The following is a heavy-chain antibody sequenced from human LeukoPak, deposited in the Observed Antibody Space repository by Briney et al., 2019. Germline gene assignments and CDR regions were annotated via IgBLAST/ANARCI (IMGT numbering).Heavy chain of an antibody. CDR2: IYHSGST. V-gene: IGHV4-38-2*02. Sequence: SGTLSLTCAVSGYSISSGYYWGWIRKPPGKGLEWIGSIYHSGSTYYNPSLKSRVTISVDTSKNQFSLRLSSVAAADTAVYYCATEGSASQTIDYWGQGTLVTVSS. J-gene: IGHJ4*02. CDR3: ATEGSASQTIDY. CDR1: GYSISSGYY. D-gene: IGHD2-2*01.